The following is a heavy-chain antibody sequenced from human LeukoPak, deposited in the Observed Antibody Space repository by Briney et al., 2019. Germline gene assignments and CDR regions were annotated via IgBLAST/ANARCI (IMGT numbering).Heavy chain of an antibody. CDR2: IYPGDSDT. D-gene: IGHD3-10*01. V-gene: IGHV5-51*01. CDR3: ARQETYYGSGTTN. Sequence: GEFLKISCKGSGYSFTSYWIGWVRQMPGKGLEWMGIIYPGDSDTRYSPSFQGQVTISADKFINTAYLQWSSLKASDTAMYYCARQETYYGSGTTNWGQGTLVTVSS. J-gene: IGHJ4*02. CDR1: GYSFTSYW.